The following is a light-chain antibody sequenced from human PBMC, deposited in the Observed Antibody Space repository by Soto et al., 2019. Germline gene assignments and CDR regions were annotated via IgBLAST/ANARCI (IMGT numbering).Light chain of an antibody. J-gene: IGKJ1*01. CDR2: HVS. Sequence: EIVLTQAPLSSPVTLGQPASITCTSSESLLHSNGNTYLSWLHQRPGQPPRLLIYHVSSRFSGITDRFNGSGGGRRFTLRISRVEAEDVCVYYCVQATHFPWTFCQGTRLEF. CDR3: VQATHFPWT. V-gene: IGKV2-24*01. CDR1: ESLLHSNGNTY.